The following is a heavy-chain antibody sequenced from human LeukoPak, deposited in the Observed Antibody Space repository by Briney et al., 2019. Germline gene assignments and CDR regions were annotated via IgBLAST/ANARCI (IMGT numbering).Heavy chain of an antibody. CDR3: ARFRGSAKGDY. J-gene: IGHJ4*02. CDR1: GDSISSYY. V-gene: IGHV4-59*01. CDR2: LYYSRSN. D-gene: IGHD3-10*01. Sequence: PSETLSLTCTVSGDSISSYYWSWIRQPPGKGLEWIGYLYYSRSNNYNPSLKSRVTISVDMSKNQFSLKLSSVTAADTAVYYCARFRGSAKGDYWGQGTQVTVSS.